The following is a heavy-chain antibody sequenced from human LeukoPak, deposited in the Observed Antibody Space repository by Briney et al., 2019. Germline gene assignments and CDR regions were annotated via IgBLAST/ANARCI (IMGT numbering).Heavy chain of an antibody. V-gene: IGHV4-61*02. D-gene: IGHD4-17*01. CDR3: ARVDYGDYDAIDY. CDR2: IYTSGST. CDR1: GGSISSGSYY. J-gene: IGHJ4*02. Sequence: SETLSLTCTVSGGSISSGSYYWSWIRQPAGKGLEWIGRIYTSGSTYYNPSLKSRVTISVDTSKNQFSLKLSSVTAADTAVYYCARVDYGDYDAIDYWGQGTLVTVSS.